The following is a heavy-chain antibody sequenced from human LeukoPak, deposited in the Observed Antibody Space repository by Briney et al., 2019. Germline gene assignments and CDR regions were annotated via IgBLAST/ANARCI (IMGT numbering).Heavy chain of an antibody. J-gene: IGHJ4*02. V-gene: IGHV1-24*01. D-gene: IGHD6-13*01. CDR1: GYTLTELS. Sequence: EASVKVSFKVSGYTLTELSMHWVRQAPGKGLEWMGGFDPEDGETIYAQKFQGRVTMTEDTSTDTAYMELSSLRSEDTAVYYCATAYSREYYFDYWGQGTLVTVSS. CDR3: ATAYSREYYFDY. CDR2: FDPEDGET.